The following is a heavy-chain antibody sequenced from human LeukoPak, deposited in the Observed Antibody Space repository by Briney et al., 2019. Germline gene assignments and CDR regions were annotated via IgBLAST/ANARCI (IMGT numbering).Heavy chain of an antibody. D-gene: IGHD3-22*01. V-gene: IGHV3-33*01. Sequence: PGGSLRLTCAASGFSFSTYGMHWVRQAPGKGLEWVVMIWYDASGQHYADSVKGRFTISRDTSKNTLYLQMNSLRAEDTAVYFCARDSLYDDNGYYHYFDYWGQGTLVTVSS. CDR2: IWYDASGQ. CDR3: ARDSLYDDNGYYHYFDY. J-gene: IGHJ4*02. CDR1: GFSFSTYG.